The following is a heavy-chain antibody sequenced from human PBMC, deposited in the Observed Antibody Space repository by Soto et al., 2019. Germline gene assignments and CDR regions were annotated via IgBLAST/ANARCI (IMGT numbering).Heavy chain of an antibody. CDR2: INSDGSST. CDR1: GFTFSSYW. Sequence: GGSLRLSCAASGFTFSSYWMHWVRQAPGKGLVWVSRINSDGSSTSYADSVKGRFTISRDNAKNTLYLQMNSLRAEDTAVYYCARAYLENCTNGVCYEAYYYYYYMDVWGKGTTVTVSS. CDR3: ARAYLENCTNGVCYEAYYYYYYMDV. D-gene: IGHD2-8*01. V-gene: IGHV3-74*01. J-gene: IGHJ6*03.